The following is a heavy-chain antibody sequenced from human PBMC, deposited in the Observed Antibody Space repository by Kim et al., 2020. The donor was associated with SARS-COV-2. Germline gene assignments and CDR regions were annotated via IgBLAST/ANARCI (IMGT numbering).Heavy chain of an antibody. CDR1: GGSISSGGYY. V-gene: IGHV4-31*03. CDR3: ARIGVKTSRYYYYGMDV. CDR2: IYYSGST. J-gene: IGHJ6*02. Sequence: SETLSLTCTVSGGSISSGGYYWSWIRQHPGKGLEWIGYIYYSGSTYYNPSLKSRVTISVDTSKNQFSLKLSSVTAADTAVYYCARIGVKTSRYYYYGMDVWGQGTTVTVSS. D-gene: IGHD2-2*01.